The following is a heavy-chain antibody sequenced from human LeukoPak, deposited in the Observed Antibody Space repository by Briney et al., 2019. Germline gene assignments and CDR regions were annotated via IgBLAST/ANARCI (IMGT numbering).Heavy chain of an antibody. V-gene: IGHV1-2*02. CDR3: ARSPAIFGVVIVYWFDP. J-gene: IGHJ5*02. CDR1: GYTFTGYY. Sequence: ASVKVSCKASGYTFTGYYMHWVRQAPGQGLEWMGWINPNSGGTNYAQKFQGRVTMTRDTSISTAYMELSRLRSDDTAVYYCARSPAIFGVVIVYWFDPWGQGTLVTVSS. CDR2: INPNSGGT. D-gene: IGHD3-3*01.